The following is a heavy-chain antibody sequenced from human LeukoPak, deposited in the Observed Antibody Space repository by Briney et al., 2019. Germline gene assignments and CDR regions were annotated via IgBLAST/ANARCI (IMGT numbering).Heavy chain of an antibody. J-gene: IGHJ4*02. D-gene: IGHD4-23*01. CDR1: GGPITTYQ. Sequence: SETLSLTCTVSGGPITTYQWSWIRQPPGKGLEWIGNIYYSGSANYNPSLKSRVIISMDTSKSQFSLKLSPVTAADTALYYCARVGVDDSGNIIKYFFDYWGQGTLATVSS. CDR3: ARVGVDDSGNIIKYFFDY. CDR2: IYYSGSA. V-gene: IGHV4-59*01.